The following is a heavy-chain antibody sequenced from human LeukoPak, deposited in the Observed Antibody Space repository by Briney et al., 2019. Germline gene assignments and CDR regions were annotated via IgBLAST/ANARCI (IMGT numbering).Heavy chain of an antibody. Sequence: SGTLSLTCAVSGGSISSSNWWSWVRQPPGKGLEWIGSIYYSGSTYYNPSLKSRVSVSVDTSKNQFSLKLNSVTAADTAVYYCARAGGFTMIRGAVNNWFDPWGQGTLVTVSS. J-gene: IGHJ5*02. CDR3: ARAGGFTMIRGAVNNWFDP. CDR1: GGSISSSNW. CDR2: IYYSGST. D-gene: IGHD3-10*01. V-gene: IGHV4-4*02.